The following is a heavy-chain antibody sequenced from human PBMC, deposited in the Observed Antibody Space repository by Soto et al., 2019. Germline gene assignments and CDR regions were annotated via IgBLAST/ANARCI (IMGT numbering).Heavy chain of an antibody. CDR3: ASDPNWFDP. J-gene: IGHJ5*02. Sequence: GGSLRLSCAASGFTFSNNAVSWVRQAPGKGLEWVSDISASGGSTYYADSVKGRFTISRDNSKNTLYLQMNSLRANDTAVYYCASDPNWFDPWGQGTLVTVSS. CDR2: ISASGGST. V-gene: IGHV3-23*01. CDR1: GFTFSNNA.